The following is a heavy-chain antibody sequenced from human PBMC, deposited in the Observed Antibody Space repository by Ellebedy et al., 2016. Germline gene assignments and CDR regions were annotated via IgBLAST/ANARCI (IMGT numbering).Heavy chain of an antibody. CDR2: IDPSDSYT. Sequence: GESLKISCKGSGYSFPDYWISWVRQMPGKGLEWMGMIDPSDSYTNYIPSLQRHVTISVDKSISTAYLQLSSLKASDTAMYFCAGVGVDMRLVRGAFDIWGQGTMVTVSS. J-gene: IGHJ3*02. CDR1: GYSFPDYW. V-gene: IGHV5-10-1*01. CDR3: AGVGVDMRLVRGAFDI. D-gene: IGHD5-12*01.